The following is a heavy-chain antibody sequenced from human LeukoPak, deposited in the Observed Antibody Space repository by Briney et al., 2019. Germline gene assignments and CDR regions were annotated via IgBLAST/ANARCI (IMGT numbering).Heavy chain of an antibody. Sequence: GGSLRLSCAASGFTFSDYGMDWVRQAPGKGLEWVAFIRYDGSIKYYTDSVKDRFTISRDNSKNTVYLQMNSLRAEDAAVYYCARAPVTSCRGAFCYPFDYWGPGILVTVSS. CDR1: GFTFSDYG. V-gene: IGHV3-30*02. J-gene: IGHJ4*02. CDR2: IRYDGSIK. CDR3: ARAPVTSCRGAFCYPFDY. D-gene: IGHD2-15*01.